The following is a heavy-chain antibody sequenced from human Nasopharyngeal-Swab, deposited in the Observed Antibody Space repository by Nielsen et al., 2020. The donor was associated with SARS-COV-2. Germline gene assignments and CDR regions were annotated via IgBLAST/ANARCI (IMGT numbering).Heavy chain of an antibody. CDR3: ATRDYYGSGTMGIPFDY. CDR2: IYYSGST. V-gene: IGHV4-39*01. J-gene: IGHJ4*02. D-gene: IGHD3-10*01. Sequence: RQSPGKGLEWIGSIYYSGSTYYNPSLKRRVTISVDTSKNQFSLKLSSVTAADTAVYYCATRDYYGSGTMGIPFDYWGQGTLVTVSS.